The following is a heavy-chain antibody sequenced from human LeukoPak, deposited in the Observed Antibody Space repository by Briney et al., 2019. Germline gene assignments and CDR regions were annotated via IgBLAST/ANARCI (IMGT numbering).Heavy chain of an antibody. CDR2: IWYDGSMK. J-gene: IGHJ5*01. D-gene: IGHD3-22*01. V-gene: IGHV3-33*01. CDR3: ARAYFYDTSATPDS. CDR1: GFTFTTYG. Sequence: PGGSLRLSCAASGFTFTTYGMHWVRQAPGKGLEWVAVIWYDGSMKYYADSVKGRFTISRDNSKNTLYLQMSSLRAEDTAVYYCARAYFYDTSATPDSWGQGTLVTVSS.